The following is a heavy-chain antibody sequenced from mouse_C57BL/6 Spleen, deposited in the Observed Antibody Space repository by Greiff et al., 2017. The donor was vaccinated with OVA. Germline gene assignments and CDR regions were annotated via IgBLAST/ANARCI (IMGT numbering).Heavy chain of an antibody. D-gene: IGHD1-1*01. CDR1: GFTFSSYG. CDR3: ARHEGSHYGSSFDY. CDR2: ISSGGSYT. V-gene: IGHV5-6*01. J-gene: IGHJ2*01. Sequence: EVNVVESGGDLVKPGGSLKLSCAASGFTFSSYGMSWVRQTPDKRLEWVATISSGGSYTYYPDSVKGRFTISRDNAKNTLYLQMSSLKSEDTAMYYCARHEGSHYGSSFDYWGQGTTLTVAS.